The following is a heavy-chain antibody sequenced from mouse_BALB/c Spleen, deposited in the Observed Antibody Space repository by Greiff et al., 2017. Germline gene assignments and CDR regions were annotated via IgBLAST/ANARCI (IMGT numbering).Heavy chain of an antibody. J-gene: IGHJ4*01. D-gene: IGHD2-1*01. CDR1: GFTFSSYA. Sequence: EVKVIESGGGLVKPGGSLKLSCAASGFTFSSYAMSWVRQTPEKRLEWVASISSGGSTYYPDSVKGRFTISSDNARNILYLQMSSLRSEDTAMYYCARDEGNYDAMDYWGQGTSVTVSS. CDR3: ARDEGNYDAMDY. V-gene: IGHV5-6-5*01. CDR2: ISSGGST.